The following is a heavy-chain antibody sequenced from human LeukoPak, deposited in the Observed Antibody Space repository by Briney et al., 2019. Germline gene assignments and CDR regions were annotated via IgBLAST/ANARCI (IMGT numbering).Heavy chain of an antibody. CDR3: ARGHRARPKGSWFDP. D-gene: IGHD6-6*01. CDR2: VNHSGST. CDR1: GGSINSYY. V-gene: IGHV4-34*01. Sequence: SETLSLTCTVSGGSINSYYWSWIRQPPGKGLEWIGEVNHSGSTNYNPSLKSRVTISVDTSKNQFSLKLSSVTAADTAVYYCARGHRARPKGSWFDPWGQGTLVTVSS. J-gene: IGHJ5*02.